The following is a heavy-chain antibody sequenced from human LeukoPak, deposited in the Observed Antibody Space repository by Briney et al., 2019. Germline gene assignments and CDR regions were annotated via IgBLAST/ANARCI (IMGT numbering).Heavy chain of an antibody. CDR2: ISAYNGNT. V-gene: IGHV1-18*01. D-gene: IGHD3-3*01. CDR3: ARSVGHDFWSGYFTNSYYYYYMDV. J-gene: IGHJ6*03. Sequence: ASVKVSCKASGYTFTSYGISWVRQAPGQGLEWMGWISAYNGNTNYAQKLQGRVTMTTDTSTSTAYMELRSLRSDDTAVYYCARSVGHDFWSGYFTNSYYYYYMDVWGKGTTVTVSS. CDR1: GYTFTSYG.